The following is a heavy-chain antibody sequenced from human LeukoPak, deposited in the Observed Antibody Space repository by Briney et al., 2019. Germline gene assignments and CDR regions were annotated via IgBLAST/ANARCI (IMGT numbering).Heavy chain of an antibody. V-gene: IGHV1-8*03. CDR1: GYTFTSYD. D-gene: IGHD5-18*01. J-gene: IGHJ5*02. CDR3: ARGTAMSDVGWFDP. Sequence: ASVKVSCKASGYTFTSYDINWVRQATGQGLEWMGWMNPNSGNTGYAQKFQGRVTITRNTSISTAYMELSSLRSEDTAVYYCARGTAMSDVGWFDPWGQGTLVTVSS. CDR2: MNPNSGNT.